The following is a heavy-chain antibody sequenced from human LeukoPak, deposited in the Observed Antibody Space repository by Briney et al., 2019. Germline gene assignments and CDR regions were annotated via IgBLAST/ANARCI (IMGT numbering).Heavy chain of an antibody. CDR2: INWNGGST. D-gene: IGHD6-6*01. CDR3: ARDEGEYSSSSYFDY. Sequence: PGGSLRLSCAASGFTFSSYAMSWVRQAPGKGLEWVSGINWNGGSTGYADSVKGRFTISRDNAKNSLYLQMNSLRAEDTALYYCARDEGEYSSSSYFDYWGQGTLVTVSS. J-gene: IGHJ4*02. CDR1: GFTFSSYA. V-gene: IGHV3-20*04.